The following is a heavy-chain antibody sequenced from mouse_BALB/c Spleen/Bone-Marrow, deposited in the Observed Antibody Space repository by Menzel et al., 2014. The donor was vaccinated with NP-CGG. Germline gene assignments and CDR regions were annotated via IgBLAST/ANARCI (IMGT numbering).Heavy chain of an antibody. D-gene: IGHD1-1*01. J-gene: IGHJ3*01. V-gene: IGHV1-15*01. CDR2: IDPETGGT. Sequence: QVQLKAPGAALVRPGASVTLSCKASGSTFTDYEMHWVKQTPVHGLEWIGAIDPETGGTAYNQKFKGKATLTADKSSSTAYRELRSLTSEDSAVYYCASYDYGSSSWADWGQGTLVTGAA. CDR3: ASYDYGSSSWAD. CDR1: GSTFTDYE.